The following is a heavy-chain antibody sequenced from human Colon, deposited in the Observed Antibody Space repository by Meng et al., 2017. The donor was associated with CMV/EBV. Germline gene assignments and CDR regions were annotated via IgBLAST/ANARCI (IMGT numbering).Heavy chain of an antibody. CDR1: GGSFSGYY. Sequence: GSLRLSCAVYGGSFSGYYWSWIRQPPGKGLEWIGEINHSGSTNYNPSLKSRVTISVDTSKNQFSLKLSSVTAADTAVYYCARGVSSAGTMKIDYWGQGTLVTVSS. J-gene: IGHJ4*02. CDR3: ARGVSSAGTMKIDY. CDR2: INHSGST. D-gene: IGHD1-7*01. V-gene: IGHV4-34*01.